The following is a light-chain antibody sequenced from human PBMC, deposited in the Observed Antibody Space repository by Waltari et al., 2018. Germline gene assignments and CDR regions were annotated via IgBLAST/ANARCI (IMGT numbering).Light chain of an antibody. CDR2: HVS. CDR3: SSYTSSFTEV. V-gene: IGLV2-14*03. Sequence: QSALTQPASVSGSPGQSITISCTGTTRDGGGYNYVPWYQQHPGKAPKLMIYHVSNRPSGVSNRFSGSKSGNTASLTISGLQAEDEADYYCSSYTSSFTEVFGGGTKLTVL. J-gene: IGLJ3*02. CDR1: TRDGGGYNY.